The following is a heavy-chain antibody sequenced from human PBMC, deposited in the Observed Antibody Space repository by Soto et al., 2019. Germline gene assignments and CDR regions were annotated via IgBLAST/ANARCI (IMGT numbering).Heavy chain of an antibody. CDR2: IYHSGST. D-gene: IGHD6-6*01. V-gene: IGHV4-4*02. J-gene: IGHJ4*02. CDR3: ARAGDSSSSGAFDY. Sequence: SETLSLTCAGSGGSISSSNWWSWVRQPPGKGLEWIGEIYHSGSTNYNPSLKSRVTISVDKSKNQFSLKLSSVTAADTAVYYCARAGDSSSSGAFDYWGQGTLVTVSS. CDR1: GGSISSSNW.